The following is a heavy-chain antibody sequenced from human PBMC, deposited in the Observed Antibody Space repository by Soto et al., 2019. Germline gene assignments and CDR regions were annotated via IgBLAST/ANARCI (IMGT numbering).Heavy chain of an antibody. Sequence: QVQLVQSGATQEKPGASVKVSCEAFGYSFDSYAYSWVRQAPGQGLGWMGRIGSGDTNYAQKLQGRVTMTTDTSTNTAYMELRSLRSDDTALYYCARENDPYGFDLWGQGTMVTVSS. V-gene: IGHV1-18*01. J-gene: IGHJ3*01. CDR1: GYSFDSYA. CDR3: ARENDPYGFDL. CDR2: IGSGDT.